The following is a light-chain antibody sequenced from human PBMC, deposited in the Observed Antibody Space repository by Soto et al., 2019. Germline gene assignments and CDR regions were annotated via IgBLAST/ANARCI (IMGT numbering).Light chain of an antibody. V-gene: IGKV3-11*01. CDR2: DAS. CDR3: QQRSNWPPLT. J-gene: IGKJ4*01. Sequence: EVVLTQSPATLSLSPGERATLSCRASLSVGTYLAWYQQKRGQAPRLLIYDASKRATVIPVRFSGSGSGTDFTLTITSLEPEDFAVYYCQQRSNWPPLTFGGGTKVEIK. CDR1: LSVGTY.